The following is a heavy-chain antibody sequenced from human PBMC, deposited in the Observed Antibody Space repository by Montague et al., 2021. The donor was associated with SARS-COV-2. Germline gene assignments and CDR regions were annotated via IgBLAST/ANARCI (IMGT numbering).Heavy chain of an antibody. J-gene: IGHJ5*02. CDR2: INHSGNT. D-gene: IGHD3-3*01. V-gene: IGHV4-34*01. CDR3: ARGADYDFWSGYLRYKWFDP. Sequence: SETLSLTCAVYGGSLSGYYRAWIRQTPGKGLEWIGEINHSGNTNYNPSLKSRLTISVDTSKKQFSLKLSSVTTADTAVYYCARGADYDFWSGYLRYKWFDPWGPGTPVTVSS. CDR1: GGSLSGYY.